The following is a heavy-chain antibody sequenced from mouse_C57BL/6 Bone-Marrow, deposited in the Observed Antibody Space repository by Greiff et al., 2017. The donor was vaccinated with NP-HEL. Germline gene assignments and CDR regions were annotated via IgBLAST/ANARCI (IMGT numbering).Heavy chain of an antibody. CDR2: ISSGSSTI. J-gene: IGHJ3*01. V-gene: IGHV5-17*01. Sequence: EVQLQESGGGLVKPGGSLKLSCAASGFTFSDYGMHWVRQAPEKGLEWVAYISSGSSTIYYAATVKGRFTISRDNAKNTLFLQMTSLRSEDTAMYYCARSHYYGSSFAYWGQGTLVTVSA. CDR1: GFTFSDYG. CDR3: ARSHYYGSSFAY. D-gene: IGHD1-1*01.